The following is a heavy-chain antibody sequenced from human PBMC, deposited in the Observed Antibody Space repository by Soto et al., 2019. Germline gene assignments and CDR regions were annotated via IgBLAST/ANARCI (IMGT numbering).Heavy chain of an antibody. CDR3: ARGPRNWGVDY. V-gene: IGHV1-8*01. Sequence: QVQLVQSGAEVKKPGASVKVSCKAAAYTFTSYDINWVRQAPGQDFEWMGWMNPNNGNTAYAQKFQGRVTMTRDTSKSTAFMELSSLTSEDTAVYYCARGPRNWGVDYWGQGTLVTVSS. CDR2: MNPNNGNT. D-gene: IGHD7-27*01. J-gene: IGHJ4*02. CDR1: AYTFTSYD.